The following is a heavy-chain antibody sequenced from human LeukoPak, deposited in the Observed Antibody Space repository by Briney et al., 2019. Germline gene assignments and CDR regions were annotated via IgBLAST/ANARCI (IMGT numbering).Heavy chain of an antibody. V-gene: IGHV3-69-1*01. J-gene: IGHJ4*02. D-gene: IGHD3-16*01. CDR1: GFTFDDYA. Sequence: GGSLRLSCAASGFTFDDYAMHWVRQAPGKGLEWVAYIISSSIIYYADSVKGRFTISRDNAKNSLYLQVNSLRAEDTAVYYCARAPRGYFDYWGQGTLVTVSS. CDR3: ARAPRGYFDY. CDR2: IISSSII.